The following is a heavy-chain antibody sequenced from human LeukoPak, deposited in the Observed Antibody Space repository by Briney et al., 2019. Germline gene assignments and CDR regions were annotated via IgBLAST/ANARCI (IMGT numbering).Heavy chain of an antibody. CDR3: ARHAVVVPASP. J-gene: IGHJ5*02. Sequence: SETLSLTCTVSGGSISSSSYYWGWIRQTPGKGLEWIGSIYYSGSTYYNPSLKSRVTISVDTSKNQFSLKLSSVTAADTAVYYCARHAVVVPASPWGQGTLVTVSS. CDR2: IYYSGST. V-gene: IGHV4-39*01. D-gene: IGHD2-2*01. CDR1: GGSISSSSYY.